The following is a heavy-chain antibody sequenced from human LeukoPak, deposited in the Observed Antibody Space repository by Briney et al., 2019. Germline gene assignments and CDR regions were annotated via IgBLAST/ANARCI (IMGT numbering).Heavy chain of an antibody. V-gene: IGHV1-8*01. Sequence: ASVKVSCKASGYTFTSYDINWVRQATGQGLEWLGWMNPNSGNTGYAQKFQGRVTMTRNTSINTAYMELSSLKSEDTAVYYCARGETQGLWPDYWGQGTLVTVSS. CDR1: GYTFTSYD. CDR3: ARGETQGLWPDY. J-gene: IGHJ4*02. D-gene: IGHD2-21*01. CDR2: MNPNSGNT.